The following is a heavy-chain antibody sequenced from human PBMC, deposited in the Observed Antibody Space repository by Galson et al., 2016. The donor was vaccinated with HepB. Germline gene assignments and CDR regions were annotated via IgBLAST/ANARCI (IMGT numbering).Heavy chain of an antibody. J-gene: IGHJ6*02. D-gene: IGHD3-3*01. V-gene: IGHV3-30*18. CDR1: DFSIENYG. Sequence: SLRLSCAGSDFSIENYGVHWVRQAPGKGLEWVAVISYDGGNKYYADSVKGRFTISRDNSEKTVYLQMNSLRGEDTAVYYCAKDFWDLRGGHYYYGMDFWGQGTTVTVSS. CDR3: AKDFWDLRGGHYYYGMDF. CDR2: ISYDGGNK.